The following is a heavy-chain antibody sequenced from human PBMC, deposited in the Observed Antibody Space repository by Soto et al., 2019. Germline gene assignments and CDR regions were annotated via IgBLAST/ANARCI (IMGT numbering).Heavy chain of an antibody. CDR3: AKDSPIGHYSGMDV. CDR1: GVTLKIHG. Sequence: PGVSLSVSCVSSGVTLKIHGMHWARPDPGKGLEWVSAISGSGGSTYYADSVKGRFTISRDNSKNTLYLQMNSLRAEDTAVYYCAKDSPIGHYSGMDVWGQGTTVTVSS. V-gene: IGHV3-23*01. J-gene: IGHJ6*02. CDR2: ISGSGGST.